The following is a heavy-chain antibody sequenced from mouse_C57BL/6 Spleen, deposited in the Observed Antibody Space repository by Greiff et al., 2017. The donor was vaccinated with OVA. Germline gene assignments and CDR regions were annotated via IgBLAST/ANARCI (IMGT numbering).Heavy chain of an antibody. CDR2: ISYDGSN. Sequence: VQLKESGPGLVKPSQSLSLTCSVTGYSITSGYYWNWIRQFPGNKLEWMGYISYDGSNNYNPSLKNRISITRDTSKNQFFLKLNSVTTEDTATYYCARDLGDYEDYAMDYWGQGTSVTVSS. V-gene: IGHV3-6*01. D-gene: IGHD2-4*01. CDR1: GYSITSGYY. J-gene: IGHJ4*01. CDR3: ARDLGDYEDYAMDY.